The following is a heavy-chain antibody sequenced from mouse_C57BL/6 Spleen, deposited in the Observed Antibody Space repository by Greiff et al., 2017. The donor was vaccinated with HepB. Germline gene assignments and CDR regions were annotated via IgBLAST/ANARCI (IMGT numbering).Heavy chain of an antibody. CDR2: IDPETGGT. CDR3: TRGDYGPFAY. Sequence: VQLQQSGAELVRPGASVTLSCKASGYTFTDYEMHWVKQTPVHGLEWIGAIDPETGGTAYNQKFKGKAILTADKSSSTAYMALRSLTSEDSAVYYCTRGDYGPFAYWGQGTLVTVSA. V-gene: IGHV1-15*01. CDR1: GYTFTDYE. D-gene: IGHD1-1*01. J-gene: IGHJ3*01.